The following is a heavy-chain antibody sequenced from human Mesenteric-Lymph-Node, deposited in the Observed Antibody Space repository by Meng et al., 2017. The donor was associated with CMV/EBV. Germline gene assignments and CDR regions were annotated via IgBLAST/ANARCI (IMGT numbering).Heavy chain of an antibody. CDR1: GFTFSSYA. CDR2: IYSGGSST. V-gene: IGHV3-23*03. J-gene: IGHJ6*02. Sequence: GESLKISCAASGFTFSSYAVTWVRQAPGQGLEWVSVIYSGGSSTYYAHSVKGRFTISRDDSKNVLYLQMNSLRAEDTAVYYCARAPGLHYYDSSGQHNYYGMDVWGQGTTVTVSS. D-gene: IGHD3-22*01. CDR3: ARAPGLHYYDSSGQHNYYGMDV.